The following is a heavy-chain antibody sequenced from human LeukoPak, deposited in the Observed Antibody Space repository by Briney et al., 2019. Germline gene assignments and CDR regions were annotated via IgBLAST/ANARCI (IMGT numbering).Heavy chain of an antibody. Sequence: SGGSLRLSCAASGFTFSSYAMSWVRQAPGKGLEWVSAISGSGGSTYYADSVKGRFTISRGNSKNTLYLLMNSLRAEDTAVYYCAKDRVRGYCSTTSCYYFDYWGQGTLVTVSS. D-gene: IGHD2-2*01. CDR2: ISGSGGST. V-gene: IGHV3-23*01. J-gene: IGHJ4*02. CDR1: GFTFSSYA. CDR3: AKDRVRGYCSTTSCYYFDY.